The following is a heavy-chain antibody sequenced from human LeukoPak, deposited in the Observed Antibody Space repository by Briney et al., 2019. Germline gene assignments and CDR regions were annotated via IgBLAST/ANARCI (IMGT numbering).Heavy chain of an antibody. V-gene: IGHV4-59*02. CDR2: IYYSGST. D-gene: IGHD5-18*01. CDR3: ARSWIQLQYYFDY. CDR1: GGSVSSYY. Sequence: SETLSLTCTVSGGSVSSYYWSWIRQPPGKGLEWIGYIYYSGSTNYNPSLKSRVTISVDTSKNQFSLKLSSVTAADTAVYYCARSWIQLQYYFDYWGQGTLVTVSS. J-gene: IGHJ4*02.